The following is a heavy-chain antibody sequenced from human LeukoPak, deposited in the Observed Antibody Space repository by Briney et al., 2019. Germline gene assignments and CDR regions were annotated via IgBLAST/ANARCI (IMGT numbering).Heavy chain of an antibody. CDR3: ARLYREGYSYGFPHYFDY. CDR1: GYSISSGYY. CDR2: ICHSGST. V-gene: IGHV4-38-2*01. Sequence: SETLSLTCAVSGYSISSGYYWGWIRQPPGKGLEWIGSICHSGSTYYNPSLKSRVTISVDTSKNQFSLKLSSVTAADTAVYYCARLYREGYSYGFPHYFDYWGQGTLVTVSS. J-gene: IGHJ4*02. D-gene: IGHD5-18*01.